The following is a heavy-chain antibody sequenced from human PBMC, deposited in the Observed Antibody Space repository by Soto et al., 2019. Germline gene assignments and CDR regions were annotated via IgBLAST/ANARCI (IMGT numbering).Heavy chain of an antibody. V-gene: IGHV4-59*08. CDR2: IHYSGST. D-gene: IGHD2-15*01. Sequence: PSETLSLTCTVSGCSISSYYWTWIRQPPGKRLEWIGYIHYSGSTNYSPSLKSRVTISVDTSKKQFSLKLSSVTAADTAVYYCGRRIVILAADYGMDVWGQGTTVTVSS. J-gene: IGHJ6*02. CDR1: GCSISSYY. CDR3: GRRIVILAADYGMDV.